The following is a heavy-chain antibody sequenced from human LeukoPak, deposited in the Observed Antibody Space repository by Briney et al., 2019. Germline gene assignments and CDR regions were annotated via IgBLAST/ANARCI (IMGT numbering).Heavy chain of an antibody. CDR3: ARVVIAAAGEFDP. Sequence: SETLSLTCTVSGGSISSSSYYWSWIRQPPGKGLEWIGYIYYSGSTNYNPSLKSRVTISVDTSKNQFSLKLSSVTAADTAMYYCARVVIAAAGEFDPWGQGTLVTVSS. V-gene: IGHV4-61*05. CDR1: GGSISSSSYY. D-gene: IGHD6-13*01. CDR2: IYYSGST. J-gene: IGHJ5*02.